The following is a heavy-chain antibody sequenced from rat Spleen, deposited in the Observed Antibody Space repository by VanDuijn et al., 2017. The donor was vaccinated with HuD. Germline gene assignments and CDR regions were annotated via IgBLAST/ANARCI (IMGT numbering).Heavy chain of an antibody. CDR3: IRERYGNPASYYFDY. CDR2: IWGNGNT. J-gene: IGHJ2*01. D-gene: IGHD1-7*01. V-gene: IGHV2-13*01. CDR1: GFSLNSHG. Sequence: VQLKESGPGLVQPSQTLSLTCTVSGFSLNSHGVIWVRQPPGKGLEWMGVIWGNGNTNYKSTLKTRLSISRNTSKNQVFLKMNSLQTEDTAIYFCIRERYGNPASYYFDYWGQGVMVTVSS.